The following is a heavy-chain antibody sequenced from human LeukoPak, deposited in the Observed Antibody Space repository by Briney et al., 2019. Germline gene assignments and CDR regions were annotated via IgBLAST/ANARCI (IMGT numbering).Heavy chain of an antibody. J-gene: IGHJ4*02. V-gene: IGHV1-2*02. CDR2: INPNSGGT. D-gene: IGHD6-13*01. CDR1: GYTFTGYY. Sequence: GASVKVSCKASGYTFTGYYMHWVRQAPGQGLEWMGWINPNSGGTNYAQKFQGRVTMTRDTSISTAYMELSRLRSDDTAVYYCLTWLSIAAAGYFDYWGQGTLVTVSS. CDR3: LTWLSIAAAGYFDY.